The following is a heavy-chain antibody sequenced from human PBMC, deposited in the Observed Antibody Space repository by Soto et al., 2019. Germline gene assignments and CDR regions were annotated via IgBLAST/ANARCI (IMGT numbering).Heavy chain of an antibody. J-gene: IGHJ6*02. D-gene: IGHD4-17*01. CDR3: AKTSPSYYYYAMDV. CDR2: IIWNGGTT. V-gene: IGHV3-20*04. CDR1: GFTFSSYS. Sequence: PGESLKISCAASGFTFSSYSMNWVRQAPGKGLEWVSGIIWNGGTTGYADSVKGRFTISRDNAKNSLYLQMNDLRADDTALYYCAKTSPSYYYYAMDVWGQGTTVTVSS.